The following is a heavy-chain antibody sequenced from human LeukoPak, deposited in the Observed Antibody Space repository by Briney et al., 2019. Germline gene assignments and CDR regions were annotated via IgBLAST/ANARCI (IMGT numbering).Heavy chain of an antibody. V-gene: IGHV3-30*18. CDR3: AKDVGPSTSITIFGVVIKRAGWFDP. Sequence: GGSLRLSCAASGFTFSSYGMHWVRQAPGKGLEWVAVISYDGSNKYYADSVKGRFTISRDNSKNTLYLQMNSLRAEDTAVYYCAKDVGPSTSITIFGVVIKRAGWFDPWGQGTLVTVSS. CDR1: GFTFSSYG. CDR2: ISYDGSNK. J-gene: IGHJ5*02. D-gene: IGHD3-3*01.